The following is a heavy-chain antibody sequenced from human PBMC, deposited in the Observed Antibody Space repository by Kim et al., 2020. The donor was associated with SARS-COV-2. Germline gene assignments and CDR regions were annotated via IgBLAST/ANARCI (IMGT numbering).Heavy chain of an antibody. CDR3: ARHRIHYYYGSGSYFTSDY. J-gene: IGHJ4*02. CDR1: GGSISSSSYY. Sequence: SETLSLTCTVSGGSISSSSYYWGWIRQPPGKGLEWIGSIYYSGSTYYNPSLKSRVTISVDTSKNQFSLKLSSVTAADTAVYYCARHRIHYYYGSGSYFTSDYWGQGTLVTVSS. CDR2: IYYSGST. V-gene: IGHV4-39*01. D-gene: IGHD3-10*01.